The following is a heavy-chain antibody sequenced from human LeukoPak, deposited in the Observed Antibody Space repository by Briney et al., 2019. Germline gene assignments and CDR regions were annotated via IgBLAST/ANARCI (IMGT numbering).Heavy chain of an antibody. CDR1: GDSVSSNSAA. V-gene: IGHV6-1*01. CDR2: TYYRSKWYN. J-gene: IGHJ5*02. CDR3: ARAPWESSSSPRNWFDP. Sequence: SQTLSLTCAISGDSVSSNSAAWHWIRQSPSRGLEWLGRTYYRSKWYNDYAVSVKSRITINPDTSKNQFSLKLSSVTAADTAVYYCARAPWESSSSPRNWFDPWGQGTLVTVSS. D-gene: IGHD6-6*01.